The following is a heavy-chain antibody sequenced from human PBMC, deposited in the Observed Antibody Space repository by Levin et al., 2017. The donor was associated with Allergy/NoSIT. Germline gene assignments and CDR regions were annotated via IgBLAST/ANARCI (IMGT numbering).Heavy chain of an antibody. CDR1: GYNFNDYW. V-gene: IGHV5-51*01. D-gene: IGHD6-13*01. Sequence: LGESLKISCKASGYNFNDYWIGWVRQMPGKGLEWMGMIFPGDSDTRYSPSFQGQVTISADQSITTAYLQWSSLKASDTAIYYCARRGSWYDYWGQGTLVTVSS. CDR2: IFPGDSDT. CDR3: ARRGSWYDY. J-gene: IGHJ4*02.